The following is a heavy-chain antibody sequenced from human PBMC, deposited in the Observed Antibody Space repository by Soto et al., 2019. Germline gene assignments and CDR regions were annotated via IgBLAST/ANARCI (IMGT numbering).Heavy chain of an antibody. D-gene: IGHD2-15*01. V-gene: IGHV3-33*01. CDR2: IWYDGSKQ. CDR3: ARADIGTYGMAV. J-gene: IGHJ6*02. CDR1: GFTFSSHG. Sequence: QVQLVESGGGVVQPGKSLRLACVASGFTFSSHGMHWVRQAPGKGLEWVAVIWYDGSKQEYADSVKGRFTISRDNSKNTVDLQMSSLRAEDTAVYYCARADIGTYGMAVWGQGTTVTVSS.